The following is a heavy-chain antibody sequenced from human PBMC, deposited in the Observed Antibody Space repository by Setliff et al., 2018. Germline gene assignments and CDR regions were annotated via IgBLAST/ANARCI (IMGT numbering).Heavy chain of an antibody. CDR1: GFTFSSFA. D-gene: IGHD1-20*01. CDR3: VRETPRRITGMGLEDYYYGMDV. CDR2: ITGSGGDR. Sequence: GGSLRLSCAASGFTFSSFALTWVRQAPGKGLEWVSSITGSGGDRDYADSVKGRFTISRDNSKNTLYLQMNSLRAEDTAVYYCVRETPRRITGMGLEDYYYGMDVWCQGTLVTVSS. V-gene: IGHV3-23*01. J-gene: IGHJ6*02.